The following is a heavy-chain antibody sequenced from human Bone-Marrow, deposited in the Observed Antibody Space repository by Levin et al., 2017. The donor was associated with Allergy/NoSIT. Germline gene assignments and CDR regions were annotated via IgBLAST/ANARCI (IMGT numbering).Heavy chain of an antibody. CDR2: ISGSGGNT. CDR1: GFTFSNYA. J-gene: IGHJ4*02. Sequence: GESLKISCAASGFTFSNYAMNWVRQAPGKGLEWVSGISGSGGNTYYADSVKGRFTISRDNSKNTLYLQMHTLRADDTAVYYCAKDLYGDYQTDYWGQGTLVTVSS. V-gene: IGHV3-23*01. D-gene: IGHD4-17*01. CDR3: AKDLYGDYQTDY.